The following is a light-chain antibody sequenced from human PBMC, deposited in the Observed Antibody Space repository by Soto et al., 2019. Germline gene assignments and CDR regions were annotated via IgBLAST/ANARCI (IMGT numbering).Light chain of an antibody. V-gene: IGKV3-15*01. J-gene: IGKJ1*01. CDR1: QSVSSN. CDR3: QQYNNWPPWT. CDR2: GAS. Sequence: EIVMTQSLATLSVSPGERATLSCRASQSVSSNLAWYQQKPGQAPRLLIYGASTRATGIPARFSGSGSGTEFTLTISSLHSEDFAVYYCQQYNNWPPWTFGQGTKVDIK.